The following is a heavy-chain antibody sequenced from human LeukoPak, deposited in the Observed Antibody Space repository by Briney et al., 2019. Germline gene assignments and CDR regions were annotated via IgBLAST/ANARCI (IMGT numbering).Heavy chain of an antibody. V-gene: IGHV3-11*03. J-gene: IGHJ6*02. Sequence: GGSLRLSRADSGFTFSDYYMSWIRQAPGKGPQWVSYISSRTSTYTAYADTVKGRFTISRDNAKNSLFLQMNTLRADDTAVYYCARIGRSGFVLDVWGQGTTVTVSS. CDR2: ISSRTSTYT. CDR1: GFTFSDYY. D-gene: IGHD3-10*01. CDR3: ARIGRSGFVLDV.